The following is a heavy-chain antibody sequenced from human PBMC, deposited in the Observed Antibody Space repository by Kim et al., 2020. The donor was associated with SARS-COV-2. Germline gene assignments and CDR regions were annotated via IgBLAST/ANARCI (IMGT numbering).Heavy chain of an antibody. V-gene: IGHV4-34*01. D-gene: IGHD2-2*01. CDR1: GGSFSGYY. Sequence: SETLSLTCAVYGGSFSGYYWSWIRQPPGKGLEWIGEINHSGSTNYNPSLKSRVTISVDTSKNQFSLKLSSVTAADTAVYYCARGGIVVVPAATHDTTVTTSAFDIWGQATMVTVSS. CDR3: ARGGIVVVPAATHDTTVTTSAFDI. CDR2: INHSGST. J-gene: IGHJ3*02.